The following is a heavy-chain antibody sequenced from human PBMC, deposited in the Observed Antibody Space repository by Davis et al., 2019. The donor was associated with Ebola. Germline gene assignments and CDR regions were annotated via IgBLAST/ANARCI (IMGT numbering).Heavy chain of an antibody. CDR2: IWYDGTHI. CDR3: SREYSDYSFDY. V-gene: IGHV3-33*01. Sequence: PGGSLRLSCATSGFTFSDYGMHWVRQAPGKGLEWVAVIWYDGTHIDYGDSVKGRFTISRDNSKNTLFLQMNSLRAEDTAVYFCSREYSDYSFDYWGQGTLVTVSS. D-gene: IGHD4-11*01. CDR1: GFTFSDYG. J-gene: IGHJ4*02.